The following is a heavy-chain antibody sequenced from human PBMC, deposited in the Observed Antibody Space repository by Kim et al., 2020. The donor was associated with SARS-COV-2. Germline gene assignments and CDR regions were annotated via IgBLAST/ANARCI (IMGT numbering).Heavy chain of an antibody. Sequence: GESLKISCKGSGYSFTSYWIGWVRQMPGKGLEWMGIIYPGDSDTRYSPSFQGQVTISADKSISTAYLQWSSLKASDTAMYYCARHDEGDAELTFPFDYWGQGTLVTVSS. CDR3: ARHDEGDAELTFPFDY. CDR2: IYPGDSDT. J-gene: IGHJ4*02. V-gene: IGHV5-51*01. D-gene: IGHD1-26*01. CDR1: GYSFTSYW.